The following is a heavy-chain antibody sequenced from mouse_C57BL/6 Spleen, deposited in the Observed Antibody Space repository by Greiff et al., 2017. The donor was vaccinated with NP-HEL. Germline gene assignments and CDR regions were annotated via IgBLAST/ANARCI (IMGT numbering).Heavy chain of an antibody. Sequence: VKLQQPGAELVKPGASVKMSCKASGYTFTSYWITWVKQRPGQGLEWIGDIYPGSGSTNYNEKFKSKATLTVDTSSSTAYMQLSSLTSEDSAVYYCARSGYSNPYYFDYWGQGTTLTVSS. J-gene: IGHJ2*01. D-gene: IGHD2-5*01. CDR3: ARSGYSNPYYFDY. CDR1: GYTFTSYW. V-gene: IGHV1-55*01. CDR2: IYPGSGST.